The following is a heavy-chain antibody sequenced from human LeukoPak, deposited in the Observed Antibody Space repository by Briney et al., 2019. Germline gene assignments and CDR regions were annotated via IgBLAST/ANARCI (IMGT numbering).Heavy chain of an antibody. V-gene: IGHV3-9*01. CDR2: ITWNGVNI. CDR1: GFTFDDYG. D-gene: IGHD5-18*01. Sequence: PGGSLRLSCAASGFTFDDYGMHWARQAPGKGLERVSGITWNGVNIGYADSVKGRFTISRDNANYSLHLQMNSLTDEDTALYYCAKGRTYNYALECWGQGALVIVS. J-gene: IGHJ4*02. CDR3: AKGRTYNYALEC.